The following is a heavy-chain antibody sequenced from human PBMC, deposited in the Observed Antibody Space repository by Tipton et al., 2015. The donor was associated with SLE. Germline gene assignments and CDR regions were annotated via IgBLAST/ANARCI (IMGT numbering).Heavy chain of an antibody. V-gene: IGHV3-30*02. J-gene: IGHJ6*02. CDR2: IRYDGSNK. Sequence: SLRLSCAASGFTFSNYGMHWVRQAPGKGLEWVAFIRYDGSNKYYADSVKGRFTISRDNAKNSLYLQMNSLRAEDTALYYCARHSGSYYYYHMDVWGQGTTVTVSS. D-gene: IGHD1-26*01. CDR1: GFTFSNYG. CDR3: ARHSGSYYYYHMDV.